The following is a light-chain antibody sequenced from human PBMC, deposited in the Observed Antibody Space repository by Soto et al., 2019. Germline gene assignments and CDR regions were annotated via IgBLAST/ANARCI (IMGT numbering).Light chain of an antibody. CDR1: SSDVGGYNY. Sequence: QSVLTQPASVSGAPGQSIAISCTGTSSDVGGYNYVSWYQHHPGKAPKLMVYDVSNRPSGVSNRFSGSKSGNTASLTISGPQAEDEADYYCSSYKRSSTYVFGTGTKVTAL. CDR3: SSYKRSSTYV. CDR2: DVS. V-gene: IGLV2-14*03. J-gene: IGLJ1*01.